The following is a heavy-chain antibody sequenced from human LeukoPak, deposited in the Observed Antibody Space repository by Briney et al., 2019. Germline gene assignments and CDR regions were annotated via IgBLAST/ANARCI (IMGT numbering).Heavy chain of an antibody. D-gene: IGHD3-22*01. J-gene: IGHJ3*02. Sequence: SVKVSCKASGGTFSSYAISWVRQAPGQGLEWMGGIIPIFGTANYAQKFQGRVTITTDESTSTAYMELSSLRSEDTAVYYCARRMTTMIVVPGEGAFDIWGQGTMVTVSS. CDR2: IIPIFGTA. V-gene: IGHV1-69*05. CDR3: ARRMTTMIVVPGEGAFDI. CDR1: GGTFSSYA.